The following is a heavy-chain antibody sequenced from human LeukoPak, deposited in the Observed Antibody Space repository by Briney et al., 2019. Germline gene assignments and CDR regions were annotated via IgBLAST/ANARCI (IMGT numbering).Heavy chain of an antibody. CDR3: ASLPRAVRGIVVVPAAAFDI. V-gene: IGHV4-38-2*01. Sequence: SETLSLTCAVSGYSISSGYYWGWIRQPPGKGLEWIGSIYHSGSTYYNPSLKSRVTISVDTSKNQFSLKLSSVTAADTAVYYCASLPRAVRGIVVVPAAAFDIWGQGTMVTVSS. J-gene: IGHJ3*02. CDR2: IYHSGST. D-gene: IGHD2-2*01. CDR1: GYSISSGYY.